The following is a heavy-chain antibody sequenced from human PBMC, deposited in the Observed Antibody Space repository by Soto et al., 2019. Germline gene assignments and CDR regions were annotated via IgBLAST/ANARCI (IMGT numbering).Heavy chain of an antibody. V-gene: IGHV4-34*01. CDR2: INPSGTT. D-gene: IGHD2-8*01. CDR3: ARANRSTVYKLEDKWFDP. J-gene: IGHJ5*02. CDR1: GGSFSGYS. Sequence: ETLSLTCAVYGGSFSGYSWSRIRQPPGQGLEWIGEINPSGTTKYHPSLKGRVNMSLDTSKNQVSLHLQSVTAADTFVYYCARANRSTVYKLEDKWFDPWGQGTLVTVSS.